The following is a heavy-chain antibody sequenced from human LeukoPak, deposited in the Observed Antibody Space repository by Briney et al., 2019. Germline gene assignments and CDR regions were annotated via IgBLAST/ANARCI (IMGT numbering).Heavy chain of an antibody. CDR2: INPNSGGT. J-gene: IGHJ6*02. Sequence: ASVKVSCKASGYTFTCYYMHWVRQAPGQGLEWMGWINPNSGGTNYAQKFQGRVTMTRDTSISTAYMELSRLRSDDTAVYYRARERVSVDTAMNYYYYGMDVWGQGTTVTVSS. CDR3: ARERVSVDTAMNYYYYGMDV. D-gene: IGHD5-18*01. CDR1: GYTFTCYY. V-gene: IGHV1-2*02.